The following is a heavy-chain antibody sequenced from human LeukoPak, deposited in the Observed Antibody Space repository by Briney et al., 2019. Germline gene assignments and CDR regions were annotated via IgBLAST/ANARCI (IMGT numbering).Heavy chain of an antibody. V-gene: IGHV1-2*02. CDR1: GYTFTGYY. Sequence: ASVKVSCKASGYTFTGYYMHWVRQAPGQGLEWMGWINPNSGGTNYAQKFQGRATMTRDTSISTAYMELSRLRSDDTAVYYCARGEVDTAMVKSLRPQFFSYWGQGTLVTVSS. CDR2: INPNSGGT. J-gene: IGHJ4*02. CDR3: ARGEVDTAMVKSLRPQFFSY. D-gene: IGHD5-18*01.